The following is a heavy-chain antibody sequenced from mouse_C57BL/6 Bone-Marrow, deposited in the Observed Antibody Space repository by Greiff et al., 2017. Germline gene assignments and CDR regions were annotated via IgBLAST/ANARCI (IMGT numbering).Heavy chain of an antibody. CDR1: GFNFSSYA. Sequence: EVKLMESGGGLVKPGGSLKLSCAASGFNFSSYAMSWVRQTPEKRLEWVATISDGGSYTYYPDNVKGRFTISRDNAKNHLYLQMSHLKSEDTAMYYCARDSSGYVYWGQGTTLTVSA. J-gene: IGHJ2*01. CDR3: ARDSSGYVY. V-gene: IGHV5-4*03. D-gene: IGHD3-2*02. CDR2: ISDGGSYT.